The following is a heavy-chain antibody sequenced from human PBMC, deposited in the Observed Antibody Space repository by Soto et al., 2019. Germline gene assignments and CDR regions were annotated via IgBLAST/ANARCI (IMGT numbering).Heavy chain of an antibody. CDR2: IYYSGST. D-gene: IGHD4-17*01. Sequence: SETLSLTCTVSGGSISSGGYYWSWIRQHPGKGLEWIGYIYYSGSTYYNPSLKSRVTISVDTSKNQFSLKLSSVTAADTAVYYCARVDYGDYGGPFDYWGQGTLVTVSS. CDR1: GGSISSGGYY. CDR3: ARVDYGDYGGPFDY. J-gene: IGHJ4*02. V-gene: IGHV4-31*03.